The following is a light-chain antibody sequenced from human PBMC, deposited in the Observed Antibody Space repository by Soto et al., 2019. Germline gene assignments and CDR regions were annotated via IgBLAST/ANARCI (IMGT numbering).Light chain of an antibody. CDR1: QSISSW. CDR3: QQYNSYSST. V-gene: IGKV1-5*03. J-gene: IGKJ1*01. Sequence: DIQMTQSPSTLSASVGDRVTITCRASQSISSWLAWYQQKPGKAPKLLIYKASSLESGVPSRFSGSGSGTEFTLTISSLQPDDFATYYFQQYNSYSSTFGQGTKVDIK. CDR2: KAS.